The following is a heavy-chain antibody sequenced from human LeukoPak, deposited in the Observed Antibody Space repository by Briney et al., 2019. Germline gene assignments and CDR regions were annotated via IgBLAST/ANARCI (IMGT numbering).Heavy chain of an antibody. J-gene: IGHJ4*02. CDR1: GFTFSSYW. Sequence: GGSLRLSCAASGFTFSSYWMYWVRHAPGKGLVWVSRINSDGSSTTYADSVRGRFTVSRDNAKNTLYLQMNSLRVEDTAVYYCARGGSSWYWGQGTLVTVSS. CDR2: INSDGSST. CDR3: ARGGSSWY. V-gene: IGHV3-74*01. D-gene: IGHD6-13*01.